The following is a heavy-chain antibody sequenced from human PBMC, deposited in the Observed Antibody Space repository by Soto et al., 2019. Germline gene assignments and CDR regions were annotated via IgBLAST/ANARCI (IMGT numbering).Heavy chain of an antibody. CDR2: IYYSGST. CDR1: GGSISSGGYY. Sequence: QVKLQESGPGLVKPSQTLSLTCTVSGGSISSGGYYWSWISQHPGKGLEWIGYIYYSGSTYYNPSLKSRVTTSVDTCRNQFSLNLSSVTAADTAVYYCARAAGAATFAYWGQGTLVTVSS. J-gene: IGHJ4*02. V-gene: IGHV4-31*03. CDR3: ARAAGAATFAY. D-gene: IGHD6-19*01.